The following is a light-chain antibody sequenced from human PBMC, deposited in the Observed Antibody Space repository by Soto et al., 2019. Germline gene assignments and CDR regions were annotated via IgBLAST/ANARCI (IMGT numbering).Light chain of an antibody. CDR1: QSVSSN. J-gene: IGKJ2*01. Sequence: EIVMTQSPATLSVSPGERATLSCRASQSVSSNLAWYQQKPRQAPRLLIYGASTRATGIPARFSGSGSGTEFTLTISSLQSEDFAVYYCKQYNNLPPLYTFGQGTKLEIK. CDR3: KQYNNLPPLYT. CDR2: GAS. V-gene: IGKV3-15*01.